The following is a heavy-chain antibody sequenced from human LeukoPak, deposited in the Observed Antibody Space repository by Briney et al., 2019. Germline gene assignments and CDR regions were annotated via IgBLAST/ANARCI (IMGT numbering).Heavy chain of an antibody. Sequence: PGRSLRLSCAASGFTFRSNGMHWVRQAPGKGLEWVAVIWYDGSNKFYADSVKGRFIISRDNSKNTLYLQMNSLRAEDTALYYCARDEYYYDSSGYFFYPTGYNVFDIWSQGTLVTVSS. CDR3: ARDEYYYDSSGYFFYPTGYNVFDI. D-gene: IGHD3-22*01. CDR2: IWYDGSNK. V-gene: IGHV3-33*01. CDR1: GFTFRSNG. J-gene: IGHJ3*02.